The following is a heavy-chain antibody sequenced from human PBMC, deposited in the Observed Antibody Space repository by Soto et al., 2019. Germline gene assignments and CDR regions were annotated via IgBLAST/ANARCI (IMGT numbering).Heavy chain of an antibody. D-gene: IGHD3-22*01. Sequence: LKISREGSGYSFTKFWIAWVRQTPGKGLEWMGIIYPGDSDVTYSPSFQGQVITSVDNSISIAYLQWNTLKASDSAIYYCAKDRSRRPLDYWGQGTLVTVSS. J-gene: IGHJ4*02. V-gene: IGHV5-51*01. CDR1: GYSFTKFW. CDR2: IYPGDSDV. CDR3: AKDRSRRPLDY.